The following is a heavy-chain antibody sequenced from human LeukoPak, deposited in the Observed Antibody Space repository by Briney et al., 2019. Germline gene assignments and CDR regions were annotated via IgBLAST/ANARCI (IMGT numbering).Heavy chain of an antibody. V-gene: IGHV3-30*02. CDR2: IRYDGSNK. CDR3: ATSIAVAGTGFDY. D-gene: IGHD6-19*01. Sequence: GGSLRLSCAASGFTFSSYGMHWVRQAPGKGLEWVAFIRYDGSNKYYADSVKGRFTISRDNSKNTLYLQMNSLRAEDTAVYYCATSIAVAGTGFDYWGQGTLVTVSS. CDR1: GFTFSSYG. J-gene: IGHJ4*02.